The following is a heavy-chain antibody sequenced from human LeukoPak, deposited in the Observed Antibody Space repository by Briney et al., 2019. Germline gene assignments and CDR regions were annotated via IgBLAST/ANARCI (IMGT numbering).Heavy chain of an antibody. CDR3: ARHMWGVVDAFDI. CDR1: GYTFSSYC. CDR2: IGVCNGQT. V-gene: IGHV1-18*01. J-gene: IGHJ3*02. Sequence: ASVKVSCKASGYTFSSYCVAWVRQAPGQGLEWLGWIGVCNGQTNYAQKFQGRVSMTTDMSTSTAYLELRSLRSDDTAIYYCARHMWGVVDAFDIWGQGTKVTVSS. D-gene: IGHD2-21*01.